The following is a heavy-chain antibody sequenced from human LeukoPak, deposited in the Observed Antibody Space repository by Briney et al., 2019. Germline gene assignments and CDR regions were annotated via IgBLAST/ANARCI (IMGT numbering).Heavy chain of an antibody. J-gene: IGHJ6*03. V-gene: IGHV1-2*02. CDR2: INPNSGGT. CDR1: GYTFTGYY. Sequence: ASVKVSCKASGYTFTGYYMHWVRQAPGQGLEWMGWINPNSGGTNYAQKFQGRVTMTRDTSISTAYMDMSSLRSDDTAVYYCARGRYGDYYYDSSGYDYYVDVWGKGTTVTISS. CDR3: ARGRYGDYYYDSSGYDYYVDV. D-gene: IGHD3-22*01.